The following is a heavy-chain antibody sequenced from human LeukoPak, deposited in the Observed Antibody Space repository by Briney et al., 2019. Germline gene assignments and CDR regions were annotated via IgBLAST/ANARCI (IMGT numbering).Heavy chain of an antibody. Sequence: ASVKVSCKASGYTFTGYYMHWVRQAPGQGREWMGRINPNSGGTTYAQKFQGRVTMTSDTSISTGYMELSRLRSDDTAVYYCARLIAAAVGSWFDPWGQGTVVSVSS. CDR3: ARLIAAAVGSWFDP. CDR2: INPNSGGT. V-gene: IGHV1-2*06. D-gene: IGHD6-13*01. J-gene: IGHJ5*02. CDR1: GYTFTGYY.